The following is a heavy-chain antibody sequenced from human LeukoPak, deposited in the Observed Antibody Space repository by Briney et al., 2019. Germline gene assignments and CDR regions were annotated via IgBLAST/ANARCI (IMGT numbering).Heavy chain of an antibody. CDR3: AKDHWSGAPLYYFDY. J-gene: IGHJ4*02. Sequence: PGGSLRLSCAASGFTFITYGMSWVRQAPGKGLEWVPGISGSGGSTYYADSVKGRFTISRDNSKNTLYLQMNSLRADDTAVYYCAKDHWSGAPLYYFDYWGQGTLVTVSS. CDR1: GFTFITYG. CDR2: ISGSGGST. V-gene: IGHV3-23*01. D-gene: IGHD3-3*01.